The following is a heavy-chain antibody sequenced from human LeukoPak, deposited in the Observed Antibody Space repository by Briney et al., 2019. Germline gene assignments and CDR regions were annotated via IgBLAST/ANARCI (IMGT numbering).Heavy chain of an antibody. CDR2: IYYSGST. CDR3: ARPLGNGYSYWYFDL. V-gene: IGHV4-59*01. J-gene: IGHJ2*01. Sequence: SETLSLTCTVSGDSISSYYWSWIRQPPGKGLEWIGYIYYSGSTRNNPSLQSRVTISVDTSKNQISLKLSSVTAADTAVYYCARPLGNGYSYWYFDLWGRGTLVTVSS. CDR1: GDSISSYY. D-gene: IGHD3-22*01.